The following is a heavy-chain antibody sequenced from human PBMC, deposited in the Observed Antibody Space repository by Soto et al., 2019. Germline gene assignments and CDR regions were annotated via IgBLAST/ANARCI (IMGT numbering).Heavy chain of an antibody. CDR3: ARGTCSSTSCYANAHFDY. CDR1: GFSFNNYD. V-gene: IGHV3-11*01. J-gene: IGHJ4*02. Sequence: PCGSTRISCAASGFSFNNYDMGLIRQAPGKGLEWVSYISSSGSTIYYADSVKGRFTISRDNAKNSLYLQMNSLRAEDTAVYYCARGTCSSTSCYANAHFDYWGQGPLVTVSS. CDR2: ISSSGSTI. D-gene: IGHD2-2*01.